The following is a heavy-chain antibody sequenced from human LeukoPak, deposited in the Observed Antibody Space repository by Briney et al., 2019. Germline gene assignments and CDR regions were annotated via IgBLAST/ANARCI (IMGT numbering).Heavy chain of an antibody. Sequence: SLRLSCAASGFTFSSYAMHWVRQAPGKGLEWVAVISYDGSNKYYADSVKGRFTISRDNSKNTLYLQMNSLRAEDTAVYYCARAIGAYGMDVWGKGTTVTVSS. CDR3: ARAIGAYGMDV. CDR2: ISYDGSNK. V-gene: IGHV3-30*04. CDR1: GFTFSSYA. D-gene: IGHD3-10*01. J-gene: IGHJ6*04.